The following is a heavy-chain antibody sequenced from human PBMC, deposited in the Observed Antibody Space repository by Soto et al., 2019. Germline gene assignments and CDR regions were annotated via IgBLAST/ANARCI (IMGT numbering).Heavy chain of an antibody. V-gene: IGHV3-23*01. J-gene: IGHJ4*02. CDR2: ISGSGSTI. D-gene: IGHD3-22*01. CDR1: GFTFSSYA. Sequence: GGSLRLSCASSGFTFSSYAVSWVRQAPGKGPEWISSISGSGSTIYYADSVKGRFTISRDNSKNTLYLQMSSLRAEDTAVYYCAKVFYYYDSSGYYYFDYWGQGTLVTVSS. CDR3: AKVFYYYDSSGYYYFDY.